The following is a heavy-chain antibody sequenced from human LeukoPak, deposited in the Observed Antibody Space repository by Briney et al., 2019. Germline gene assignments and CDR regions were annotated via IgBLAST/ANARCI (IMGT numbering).Heavy chain of an antibody. D-gene: IGHD3-10*01. V-gene: IGHV3-53*01. Sequence: PGGSLRLSCAAPGLTVSSNFISWVRQAPGKGLEWVSVIYIGDSTYYADSVKGRFTISRDNSKNTLYLQMNSLRAEETAVYYCARDVAYGSGSCHPYMDVWGKGTTVTVSS. CDR3: ARDVAYGSGSCHPYMDV. CDR2: IYIGDST. J-gene: IGHJ6*03. CDR1: GLTVSSNF.